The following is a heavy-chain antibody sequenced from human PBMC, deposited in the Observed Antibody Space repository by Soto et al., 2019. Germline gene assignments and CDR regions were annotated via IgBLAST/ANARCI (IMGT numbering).Heavy chain of an antibody. CDR1: GGSINSGAHY. CDR2: IYYSGDT. Sequence: PSETLSLTCTVSGGSINSGAHYWSWLRQHPGKGLEWIGYIYYSGDTQYNPSLKGRVTISLDTSKNQFSLKLNSVTAADPAVYYAARVESPRWLDYWGEEPLVTVPS. CDR3: ARVESPRWLDY. D-gene: IGHD2-15*01. V-gene: IGHV4-31*03. J-gene: IGHJ4*02.